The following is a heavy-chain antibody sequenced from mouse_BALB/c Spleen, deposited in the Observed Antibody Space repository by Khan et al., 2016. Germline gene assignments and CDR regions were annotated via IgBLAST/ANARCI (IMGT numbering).Heavy chain of an antibody. D-gene: IGHD2-1*01. CDR3: ARYGNYAWFAY. CDR2: NYPGDGDT. Sequence: QVRLQQSGAELVRPGSSVKISCKASGYAFSSYWMNWVKQRHGQGLEWIGQNYPGDGDTNYNGKFKGKATLTADKSSSTAYMQLSSLTSCDSSVYFCARYGNYAWFAYWCQVTLVTVSA. J-gene: IGHJ3*01. CDR1: GYAFSSYW. V-gene: IGHV1-80*01.